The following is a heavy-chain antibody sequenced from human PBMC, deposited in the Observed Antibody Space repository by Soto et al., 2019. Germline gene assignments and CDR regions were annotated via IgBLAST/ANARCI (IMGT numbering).Heavy chain of an antibody. Sequence: QVQLVQSGAEVKKPGSSVKVSCKASGGTFSSYAISWVRQAPGQGLEWMGGIIPIFGTANYAQKFQGRVTISADESTSAAYMELRSLRSEDTAVYYCPRDGPMAPPSRGFDPWGQGTLVTVSS. J-gene: IGHJ5*02. D-gene: IGHD5-12*01. V-gene: IGHV1-69*12. CDR3: PRDGPMAPPSRGFDP. CDR2: IIPIFGTA. CDR1: GGTFSSYA.